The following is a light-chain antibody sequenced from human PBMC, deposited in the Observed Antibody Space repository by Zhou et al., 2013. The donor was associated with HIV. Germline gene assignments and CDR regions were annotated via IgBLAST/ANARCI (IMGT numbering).Light chain of an antibody. J-gene: IGKJ5*01. CDR3: QQRISWPIT. Sequence: EVVLTQSPTTLSLSPGERATLSCRASQSVSNYLAWYQQKPGQAPRLLIYDAVNRATGIPGRFSGSGSGTDFTLTISSLDPEDFAVYYCQQRISWPITFGQGTRLEIK. CDR2: DAV. V-gene: IGKV3-11*01. CDR1: QSVSNY.